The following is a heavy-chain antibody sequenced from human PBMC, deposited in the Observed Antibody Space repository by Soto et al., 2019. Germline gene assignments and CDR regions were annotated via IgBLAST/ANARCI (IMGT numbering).Heavy chain of an antibody. J-gene: IGHJ6*02. CDR2: IYHSGST. Sequence: TSEARSLTCAVSGGSISRSNWWGWGRQPPGKGLEWIGEIYHSGSTNYNPSLKSRVTISVDKSKNQFSLKLSSVTAADTAVYYCARDGRSSSWYRGDYYGIAVWGQGTTVTVSS. V-gene: IGHV4-4*02. CDR3: ARDGRSSSWYRGDYYGIAV. D-gene: IGHD6-13*01. CDR1: GGSISRSNW.